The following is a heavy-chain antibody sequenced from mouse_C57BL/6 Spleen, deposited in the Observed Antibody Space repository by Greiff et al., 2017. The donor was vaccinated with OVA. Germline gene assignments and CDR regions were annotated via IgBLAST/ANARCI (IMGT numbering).Heavy chain of an antibody. CDR1: GYSITSGYY. CDR3: AREGYSNYGGFAY. CDR2: ISYDGSN. Sequence: DVQLQESGPGLVKPSQSLSLTCSVTGYSITSGYYWNWIRQFPGNKLEWMGYISYDGSNNYNPSLKNRISITRDTSKNQFFLKLNSVTTEDTATYYCAREGYSNYGGFAYWGQGTLVTVSA. D-gene: IGHD2-5*01. J-gene: IGHJ3*01. V-gene: IGHV3-6*01.